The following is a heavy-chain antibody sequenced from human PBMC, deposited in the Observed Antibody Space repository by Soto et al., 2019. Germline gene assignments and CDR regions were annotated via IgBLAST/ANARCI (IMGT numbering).Heavy chain of an antibody. CDR2: IIPIFGTA. V-gene: IGHV1-69*13. CDR1: GGTFSSYA. D-gene: IGHD3-10*01. Sequence: SVKVSCKASGGTFSSYAISWVRQAPGQGPEWMGGIIPIFGTANYAQKFQGRVTITADESTSTAYMELSSLRSEDTAVYYCAREMYSYYGSGSNYYYGMDVWGQGTTVTVSS. CDR3: AREMYSYYGSGSNYYYGMDV. J-gene: IGHJ6*02.